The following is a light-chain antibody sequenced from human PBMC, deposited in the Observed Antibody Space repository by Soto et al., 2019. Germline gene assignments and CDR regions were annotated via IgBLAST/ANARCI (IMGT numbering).Light chain of an antibody. J-gene: IGKJ4*01. Sequence: EIVMTQSPATLSVSPGERATLSCRASQNVSSNLAWYQQKAGQAPRLLIYGASTRATGIPARFSGSGSGKEFTLTISSLQSEDFAVYYCQQYNNWPLTFGGGTKVEIK. CDR1: QNVSSN. CDR2: GAS. V-gene: IGKV3-15*01. CDR3: QQYNNWPLT.